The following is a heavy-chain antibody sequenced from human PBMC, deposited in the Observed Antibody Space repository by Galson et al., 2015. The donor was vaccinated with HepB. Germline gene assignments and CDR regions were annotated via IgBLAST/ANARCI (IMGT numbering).Heavy chain of an antibody. J-gene: IGHJ4*02. CDR3: TRLPPLYSSSRGY. D-gene: IGHD6-13*01. Sequence: SLRLSCAASGFTFSGSAMRWVRQASGKGLEWVGRIRSKANSYATAYAASVKGRFTISRDDSKNTAYLQMNSLKTEDTAVYYCTRLPPLYSSSRGYWGQGTLVTVSS. CDR1: GFTFSGSA. V-gene: IGHV3-73*01. CDR2: IRSKANSYAT.